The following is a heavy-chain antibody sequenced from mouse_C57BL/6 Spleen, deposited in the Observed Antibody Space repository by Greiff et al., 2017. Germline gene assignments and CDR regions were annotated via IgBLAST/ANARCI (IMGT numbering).Heavy chain of an antibody. J-gene: IGHJ2*01. V-gene: IGHV1-74*01. CDR2: IHPSASDT. D-gene: IGHD2-3*01. CDR1: GYTFTSYW. CDR3: AIERDDGYSDY. Sequence: QVQLQQPGAELVKPGASVKVSCKASGYTFTSYWMHWVKQRPGQGLEWIGRIHPSASDTNYNQKFKGKATLTVDKSSSTAYMQLSSLTSEDSAVYYCAIERDDGYSDYWGQGTTLTVSS.